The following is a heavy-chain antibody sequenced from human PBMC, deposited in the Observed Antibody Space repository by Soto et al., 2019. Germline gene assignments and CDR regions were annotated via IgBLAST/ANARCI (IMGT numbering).Heavy chain of an antibody. V-gene: IGHV3-21*01. D-gene: IGHD6-19*01. CDR2: ISSSSSYI. J-gene: IGHJ4*02. CDR3: ARDGGWYENDY. CDR1: GFTFSSYS. Sequence: EVQLVESGGGLVKPGGSLRLSCAASGFTFSSYSMNWVRRAPGKGLEWVSSISSSSSYIYYADSVKGRFTISRDNAKNSLYLQMNSLRAEDTAVYYCARDGGWYENDYWGQGTLVTVSS.